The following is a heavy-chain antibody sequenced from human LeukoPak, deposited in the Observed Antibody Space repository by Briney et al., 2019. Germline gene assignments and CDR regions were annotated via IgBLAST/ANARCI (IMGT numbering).Heavy chain of an antibody. J-gene: IGHJ4*02. CDR3: ARDRGLPDPYFDY. V-gene: IGHV4-59*01. CDR1: GGSISSYY. CDR2: ISYSGST. Sequence: PSETLFLTCTVSGGSISSYYWSWIRQPPGKGLEWIGYISYSGSTNYNPSLKSRVTISVDTSKNQFSLKMSSVTAADTAVYYCARDRGLPDPYFDYWGQGTLVTVSS. D-gene: IGHD1-26*01.